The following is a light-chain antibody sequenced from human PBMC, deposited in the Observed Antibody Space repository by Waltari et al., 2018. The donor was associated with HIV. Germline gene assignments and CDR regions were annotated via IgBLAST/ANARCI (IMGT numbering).Light chain of an antibody. CDR2: NEF. J-gene: IGKJ4*01. Sequence: DIQMTQSPSSLSASVGESVTITCRASQDISSSLTWFQQRPGKVPKLLVYNEFQLQSGGPSRFRGSESGTDYSLTIAILQPEDFATYYCQQDYAAPHTFGGGTRV. CDR1: QDISSS. V-gene: IGKV1-NL1*01. CDR3: QQDYAAPHT.